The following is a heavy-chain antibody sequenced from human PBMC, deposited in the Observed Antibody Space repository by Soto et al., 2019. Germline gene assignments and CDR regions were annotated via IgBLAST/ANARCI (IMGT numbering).Heavy chain of an antibody. V-gene: IGHV4-31*03. D-gene: IGHD3-22*01. J-gene: IGHJ5*02. CDR1: GGSISSGGYY. CDR2: IYYSGST. CDR3: ARVGYYYDSSGYYHNWFDP. Sequence: SETLSLTCTVSGGSISSGGYYWSWIRQHPGKGLEWIGYIYYSGSTYYNPSLKSRVTISVDTSKNQFSLKLSSVTAADTAVYYCARVGYYYDSSGYYHNWFDPWGQGTLVTV.